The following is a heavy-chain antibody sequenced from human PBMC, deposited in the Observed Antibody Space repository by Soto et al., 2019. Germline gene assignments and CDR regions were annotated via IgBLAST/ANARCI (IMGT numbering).Heavy chain of an antibody. CDR1: GYRFTNYW. J-gene: IGHJ6*02. D-gene: IGHD6-13*01. CDR3: VRHESAASGNQYYYGVDV. CDR2: IYPGDSDT. V-gene: IGHV5-51*01. Sequence: PGESLKISCKGSGYRFTNYWIGWVRQMSGKGLEWIGIIYPGDSDTRYSPSFQGQVTISAEKYISTAYLQWDSLKASDTAMYYCVRHESAASGNQYYYGVDVWGQGTTVTVSS.